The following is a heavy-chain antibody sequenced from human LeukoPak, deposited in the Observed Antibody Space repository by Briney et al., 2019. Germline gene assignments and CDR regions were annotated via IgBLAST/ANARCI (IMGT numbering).Heavy chain of an antibody. V-gene: IGHV4-59*02. J-gene: IGHJ4*02. CDR3: ARDWYYGSGSYYRFDS. CDR2: IYYTGST. CDR1: GGSVSDYY. D-gene: IGHD3-10*01. Sequence: SETLSLTCTVSGGSVSDYYWSWIRQSPGKGLEWIGYIYYTGSTSYNPSLRSRVTISVDTSKNQFSLQLTSVTAADTAVYYCARDWYYGSGSYYRFDSWGQGTLVTVSS.